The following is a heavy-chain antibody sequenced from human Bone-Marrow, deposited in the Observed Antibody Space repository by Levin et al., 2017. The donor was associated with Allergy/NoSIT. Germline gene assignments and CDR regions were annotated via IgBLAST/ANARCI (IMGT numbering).Heavy chain of an antibody. CDR3: VRGGSSWYHFDS. V-gene: IGHV3-13*01. Sequence: GGSLRLSCAASGFIFSSKDMYWVRQPTGKGLEWVSGIGTAGDTYYQGSVKGRFSISRENAKDSLYLQMNSLRAEDTAVYYCVRGGSSWYHFDSWGQGTLVTVSS. D-gene: IGHD6-13*01. CDR1: GFIFSSKD. CDR2: IGTAGDT. J-gene: IGHJ4*02.